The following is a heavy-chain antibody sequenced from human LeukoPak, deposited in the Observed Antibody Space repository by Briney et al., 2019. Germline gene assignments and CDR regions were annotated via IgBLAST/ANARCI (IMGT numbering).Heavy chain of an antibody. CDR3: AVLDSSGFPDY. V-gene: IGHV3-21*01. CDR2: ISSSSTYI. J-gene: IGHJ4*02. D-gene: IGHD3-22*01. CDR1: GFTFSSYS. Sequence: KAGGSLRLSCAASGFTFSSYSMNWVRQAPGKGLEWVSPISSSSTYIYYADSVKGRFTISRDNAKNSLYLQMNSLRAEDTAVYCCAVLDSSGFPDYWGQGTLVTVSS.